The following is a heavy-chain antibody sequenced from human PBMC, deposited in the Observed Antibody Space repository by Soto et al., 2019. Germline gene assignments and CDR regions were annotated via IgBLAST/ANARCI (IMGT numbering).Heavy chain of an antibody. D-gene: IGHD2-2*01. V-gene: IGHV1-3*01. CDR3: ARGGXVVVPAAIYYYYYGMDV. J-gene: IGHJ6*02. Sequence: ASVKVSCKASGYTFTSYAMHWVRQAPGQRLEWMGWINAGNGNTKYSQKFQGRVTITRDTSASTAYMELSSLRSGDTAVYYCARGGXVVVPAAIYYYYYGMDVWGQGTTVTVSS. CDR1: GYTFTSYA. CDR2: INAGNGNT.